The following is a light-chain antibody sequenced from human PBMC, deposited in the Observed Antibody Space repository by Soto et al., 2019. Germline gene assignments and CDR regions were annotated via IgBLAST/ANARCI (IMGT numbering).Light chain of an antibody. J-gene: IGKJ2*01. CDR1: QSVSSNH. CDR3: QQYNIWPPYT. Sequence: EIVVTQSPSTLSLSPGERATLSCRASQSVSSNHLAWYQQKPGQAPRLLIFASTGRPTVIPDRFTGSGSGTDFTLTISRLEPEDFAMYYCQQYNIWPPYTFGQGPKVDIK. V-gene: IGKV3-20*01. CDR2: AST.